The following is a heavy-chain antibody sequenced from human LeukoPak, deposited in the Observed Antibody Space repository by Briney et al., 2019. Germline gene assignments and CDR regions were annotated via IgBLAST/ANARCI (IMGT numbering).Heavy chain of an antibody. D-gene: IGHD2-2*01. CDR3: ARDRSLDCSSTSCYPDY. V-gene: IGHV3-7*01. Sequence: GGSLRLSCAASGFTFSTYWMTWGRQAPGKGLEWVASIKQDGSEKYYVDSVKGRFTISRDNAKNSLYLQMNSLRAEDTAVYYCARDRSLDCSSTSCYPDYWGQGTLVTVSS. CDR2: IKQDGSEK. J-gene: IGHJ4*02. CDR1: GFTFSTYW.